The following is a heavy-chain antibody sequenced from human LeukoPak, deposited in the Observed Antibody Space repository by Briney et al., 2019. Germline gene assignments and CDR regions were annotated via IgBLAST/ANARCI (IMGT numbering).Heavy chain of an antibody. CDR1: GYTFTGYY. J-gene: IGHJ5*02. D-gene: IGHD1-7*01. Sequence: GASVKVSCKASGYTFTGYYMHWVRQAPGQGLEWMGWINPNSGGTNYAQMFQGRVTMTRDTSISTAYMELSRLRSDDTAVYYCARVGRFWNYEENWFDPWGQGTLVTVSS. V-gene: IGHV1-2*02. CDR3: ARVGRFWNYEENWFDP. CDR2: INPNSGGT.